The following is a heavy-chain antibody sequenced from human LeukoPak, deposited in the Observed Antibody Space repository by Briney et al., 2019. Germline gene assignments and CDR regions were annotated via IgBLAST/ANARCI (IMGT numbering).Heavy chain of an antibody. CDR3: VSGYYYGSGRGPY. Sequence: GGSLRLSCAASGFTFSDYYMSWIRQAPGKGLEWVSYISSSGSTTYYADSVKGRFTISRDNAENSLYLQMNNLRDEDTALYYCVSGYYYGSGRGPYWGQGTQVTVPS. V-gene: IGHV3-11*04. CDR1: GFTFSDYY. J-gene: IGHJ4*02. CDR2: ISSSGSTT. D-gene: IGHD3-10*01.